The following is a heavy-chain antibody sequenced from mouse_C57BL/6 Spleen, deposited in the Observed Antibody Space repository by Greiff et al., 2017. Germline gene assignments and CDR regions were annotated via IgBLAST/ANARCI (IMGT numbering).Heavy chain of an antibody. CDR2: IDPNSGGT. CDR1: GYTFTSYW. V-gene: IGHV1-72*01. J-gene: IGHJ2*01. CDR3: ARKVPYYFDY. D-gene: IGHD2-14*01. Sequence: QVQLQQPGAELVKPGASVKLSCKASGYTFTSYWMHWVKQRPGRGLEWIGSIDPNSGGTKYNEKFKSKATLTVDKPSSTAYMQLSSLTSEDSAVYYCARKVPYYFDYWGQGTTLTVSS.